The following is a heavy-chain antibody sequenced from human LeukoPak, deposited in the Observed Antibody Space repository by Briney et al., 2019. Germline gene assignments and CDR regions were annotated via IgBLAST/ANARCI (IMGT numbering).Heavy chain of an antibody. J-gene: IGHJ4*02. Sequence: GGSLRLSCAASGFTFSSYDMHWVRQATGKGLEWVSAIGTAGDTYYPGSVKGRFTISRENAKNSLYLQMNSLRAGDTAVYYCARGGGYSYGYDYWGQGTLVTVSS. D-gene: IGHD5-18*01. CDR3: ARGGGYSYGYDY. CDR1: GFTFSSYD. V-gene: IGHV3-13*01. CDR2: IGTAGDT.